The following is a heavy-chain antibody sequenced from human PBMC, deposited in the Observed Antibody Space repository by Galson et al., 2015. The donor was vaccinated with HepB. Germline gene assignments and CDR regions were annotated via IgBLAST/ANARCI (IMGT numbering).Heavy chain of an antibody. Sequence: SVKVSCKASGFTFTSSAVQWVRQARGQRLEWIGWIVVGSGNTNYAQKFQERVTITRDMSTSTAYMELSSLRSEDTAVYYCAADLDYEDAFDIWGQGTMVTVSS. CDR1: GFTFTSSA. J-gene: IGHJ3*02. CDR2: IVVGSGNT. V-gene: IGHV1-58*01. D-gene: IGHD4-17*01. CDR3: AADLDYEDAFDI.